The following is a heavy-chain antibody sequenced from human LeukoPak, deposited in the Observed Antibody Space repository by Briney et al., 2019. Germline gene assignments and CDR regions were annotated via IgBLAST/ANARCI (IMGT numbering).Heavy chain of an antibody. CDR1: GFTLSRYD. J-gene: IGHJ3*01. D-gene: IGHD2-15*01. CDR2: PGSADNT. CDR3: AREILPHCRGYSCSSGSALDV. V-gene: IGHV3-13*01. Sequence: GGSLRISGAAYGFTLSRYDMDWGRQGTGHGLALVSAPGSADNTYYGDSVKGRFTISRGNAKSSLYLQMDTLRAGDTAVYFCAREILPHCRGYSCSSGSALDVWGQGTMVIVSS.